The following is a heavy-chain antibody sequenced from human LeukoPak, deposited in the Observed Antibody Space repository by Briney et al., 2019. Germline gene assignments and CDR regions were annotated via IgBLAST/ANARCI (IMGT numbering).Heavy chain of an antibody. J-gene: IGHJ4*02. CDR2: ISSSSSTI. Sequence: GGSLRLSCAASGFTFSSYSMNWVRQAPGKGLEWVSYISSSSSTIYYADSVKGRFTISRDNAKNSLYLQMNSLRAEDTAVYYCARAQVGALLDYWGQGTLVTVSS. D-gene: IGHD1-26*01. CDR3: ARAQVGALLDY. CDR1: GFTFSSYS. V-gene: IGHV3-48*01.